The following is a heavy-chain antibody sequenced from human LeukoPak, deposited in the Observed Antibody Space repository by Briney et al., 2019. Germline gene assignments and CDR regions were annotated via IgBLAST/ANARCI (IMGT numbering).Heavy chain of an antibody. CDR2: IYPGDSDT. CDR3: ARRGYCSGGSCYANWFDP. CDR1: GYSFTSYW. V-gene: IGHV5-51*01. J-gene: IGHJ5*02. D-gene: IGHD2-15*01. Sequence: GESLKISCKGSGYSFTSYWIGWVRQMPGKGLEWMGMIYPGDSDTRYSPSFQGQVTISADKSISTAYLQWSSLKASDTAVYYCARRGYCSGGSCYANWFDPWGQGTLVTVSS.